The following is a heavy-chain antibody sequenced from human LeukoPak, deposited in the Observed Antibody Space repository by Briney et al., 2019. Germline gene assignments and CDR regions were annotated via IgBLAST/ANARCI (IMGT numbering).Heavy chain of an antibody. CDR3: ARDQDPHDDGGKGGPKSSTRNYYYGMDV. J-gene: IGHJ6*02. D-gene: IGHD4-23*01. V-gene: IGHV4-4*07. CDR2: IYTSGST. CDR1: GGSISSYY. Sequence: SETLSLTCTVSGGSISSYYWSWIRQPAGKGLEWIGRIYTSGSTNYNPSLKNRVTMSVDTSKNEFSLKLSSVTAADTSVYYCARDQDPHDDGGKGGPKSSTRNYYYGMDVWGQGTTVTVSS.